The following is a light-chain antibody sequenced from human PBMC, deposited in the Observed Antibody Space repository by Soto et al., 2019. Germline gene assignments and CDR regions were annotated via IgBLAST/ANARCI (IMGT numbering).Light chain of an antibody. V-gene: IGKV1-39*01. CDR2: AAT. Sequence: DIQMTQSPSSLSASLGDRVTITCRASQSINNYLNWYQQEEGKAPKLLIYAATGLQSGVPSRFSGSGSGTEFTLTISSLQPGDFATYYCQQSYNSPYPFGLGTKVDIK. CDR1: QSINNY. J-gene: IGKJ2*01. CDR3: QQSYNSPYP.